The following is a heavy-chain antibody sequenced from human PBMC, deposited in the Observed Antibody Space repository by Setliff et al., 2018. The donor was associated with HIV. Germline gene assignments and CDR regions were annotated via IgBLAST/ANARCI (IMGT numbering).Heavy chain of an antibody. CDR3: ARPLSTSYNFWGDAFAV. V-gene: IGHV4-59*08. J-gene: IGHJ3*01. Sequence: PSETLSLTCTVSGDSISSHYWSWIRQPPGKGLEWIGTLYFGGSTSYNSSLKGRVTISAATSKNVFSLKLTSVTAADTAVYYCARPLSTSYNFWGDAFAVWGQGTVVTVSS. CDR2: LYFGGST. CDR1: GDSISSHY. D-gene: IGHD3-3*01.